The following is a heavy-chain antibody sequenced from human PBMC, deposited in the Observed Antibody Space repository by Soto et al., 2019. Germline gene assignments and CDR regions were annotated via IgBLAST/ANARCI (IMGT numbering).Heavy chain of an antibody. D-gene: IGHD5-18*01. CDR1: GGSICSSSYY. CDR2: IYYSGST. Sequence: SETLSLTCTVSGGSICSSSYYWGWIRQPPGKGLEWIGSIYYSGSTHYNPSLKSRVTISVDTSKNQFSLKLSSVTAADTAVYYCARRTGYSYGYRDYWGQGTLVTVSS. CDR3: ARRTGYSYGYRDY. J-gene: IGHJ4*02. V-gene: IGHV4-39*01.